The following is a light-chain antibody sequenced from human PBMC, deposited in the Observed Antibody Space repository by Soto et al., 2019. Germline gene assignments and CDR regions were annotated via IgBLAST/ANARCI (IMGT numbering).Light chain of an antibody. Sequence: QSPWRQPAAVSGSPGQSITISCTGSSSDIGDYDYVSWYQQHPGKAPKVLISEVSNRPSGVSNRFSGSKSGNTASLTISGLQAEEEADYYCNSYATGNTRVFGTGTKVTVL. V-gene: IGLV2-14*01. CDR1: SSDIGDYDY. CDR3: NSYATGNTRV. CDR2: EVS. J-gene: IGLJ1*01.